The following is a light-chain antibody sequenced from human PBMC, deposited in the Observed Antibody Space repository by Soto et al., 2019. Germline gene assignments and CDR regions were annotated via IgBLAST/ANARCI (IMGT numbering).Light chain of an antibody. J-gene: IGLJ1*01. CDR3: SSYTSSSLDV. Sequence: QSVLTQPASVSGSPGQSITISCTGTSSDVGGYNYVSWYQQHLGKAPKLMIYDVSNRPSGVSNRVSGSKSGNTASLTISGLQAEDEADYYCSSYTSSSLDVFGPGTKVIVL. V-gene: IGLV2-14*01. CDR1: SSDVGGYNY. CDR2: DVS.